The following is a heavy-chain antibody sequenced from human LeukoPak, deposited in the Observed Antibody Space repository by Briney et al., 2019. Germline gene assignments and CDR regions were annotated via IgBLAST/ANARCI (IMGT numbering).Heavy chain of an antibody. CDR3: ARWVGNRNWFDP. CDR1: GGSISSGSYL. Sequence: SDTLSLTCTVSGGSISSGSYLWGCIRQSAGKGLEWIGSISYSGSTYYNPSLKSRVTVSVDTSKNQFSLKVTSVTAADTAVYYCARWVGNRNWFDPWGQGTLVTVSS. J-gene: IGHJ5*02. CDR2: ISYSGST. V-gene: IGHV4-39*07. D-gene: IGHD1-26*01.